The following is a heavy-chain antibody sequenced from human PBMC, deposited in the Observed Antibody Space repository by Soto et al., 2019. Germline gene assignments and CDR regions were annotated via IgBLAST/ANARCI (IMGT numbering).Heavy chain of an antibody. CDR3: ARGADSSGYYYTYYYYGMDV. CDR1: GYTFTSYA. J-gene: IGHJ6*02. D-gene: IGHD3-22*01. CDR2: INAGNGNT. V-gene: IGHV1-3*01. Sequence: ASVNVSCKASGYTFTSYAIHWGRQAPGQRLEWMGWINAGNGNTKYSQKFQGRVTITRDTSASTAYMELSSLRSEDTAVYYCARGADSSGYYYTYYYYGMDVWGQGTTVTVSS.